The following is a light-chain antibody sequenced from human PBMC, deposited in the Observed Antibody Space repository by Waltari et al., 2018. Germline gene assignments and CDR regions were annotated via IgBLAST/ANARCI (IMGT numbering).Light chain of an antibody. V-gene: IGLV2-14*03. J-gene: IGLJ3*02. Sequence: QSALTQPASVSGSPGQSITLSCTGSSSDIGRYNYVSWYQQHPGQAPNLIFSDVTNRPAGVSYRFSGSKSGHTASLTISGLQAEDEADYYCSSYTNINTLMVFGGGTHLTVL. CDR1: SSDIGRYNY. CDR2: DVT. CDR3: SSYTNINTLMV.